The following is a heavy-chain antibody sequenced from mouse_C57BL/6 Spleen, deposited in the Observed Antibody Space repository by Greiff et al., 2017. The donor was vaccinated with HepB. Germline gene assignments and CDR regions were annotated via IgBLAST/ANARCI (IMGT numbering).Heavy chain of an antibody. Sequence: QVQLKESGPELVKPGASVKISCKASGYAFSSSWMNWVKQRPGKGLEWIGRIYPGDGDTNYNGKFKGKATLTADKSSSTAYMQLSSLTSEDSAVYFCARDYYGYDGYYAMDYWGQGTSVTVSS. CDR1: GYAFSSSW. D-gene: IGHD2-2*01. CDR2: IYPGDGDT. V-gene: IGHV1-82*01. CDR3: ARDYYGYDGYYAMDY. J-gene: IGHJ4*01.